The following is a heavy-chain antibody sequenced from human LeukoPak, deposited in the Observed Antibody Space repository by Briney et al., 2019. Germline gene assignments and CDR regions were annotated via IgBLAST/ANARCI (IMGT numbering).Heavy chain of an antibody. J-gene: IGHJ4*02. CDR3: TKTGGPWD. V-gene: IGHV3-53*01. D-gene: IGHD7-27*01. Sequence: GGSLRLSCAASGFTFSDYYMSWIRQAPGKGLEWVSVIYSDGTSYYADSVRARFSISRDNSKNSLYLQMNSLRVEDTAMYYCTKTGGPWDWDQGTLVTVSS. CDR1: GFTFSDYY. CDR2: IYSDGTS.